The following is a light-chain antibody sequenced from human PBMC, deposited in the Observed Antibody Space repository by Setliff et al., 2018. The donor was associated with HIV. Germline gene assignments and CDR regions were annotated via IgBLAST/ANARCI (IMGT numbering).Light chain of an antibody. CDR1: SNDVGATDY. J-gene: IGLJ1*01. CDR3: NSKTGTITYV. Sequence: QSALAQPRSVSGSPGQSVTISCTGTSNDVGATDYVSWYQQHPGKAPKLMIYEVSNRPPGVSNRFSGSKSGSTASLTISGLQAEDEADYYCNSKTGTITYVFGTGTKVTVL. CDR2: EVS. V-gene: IGLV2-14*01.